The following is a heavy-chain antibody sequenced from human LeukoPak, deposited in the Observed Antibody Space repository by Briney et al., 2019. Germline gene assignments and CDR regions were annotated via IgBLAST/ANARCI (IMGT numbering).Heavy chain of an antibody. CDR1: GGTFSSYA. D-gene: IGHD3-10*01. Sequence: ASVKVSCKASGGTFSSYAISWVRQAPGQGLEWMGGIIPIFGTANYAQKFQGRVTITADESTSTAYMELSSLRSKDTAVYYCARPEFSSALNFDYWGQGTLVTVSS. CDR3: ARPEFSSALNFDY. CDR2: IIPIFGTA. V-gene: IGHV1-69*13. J-gene: IGHJ4*02.